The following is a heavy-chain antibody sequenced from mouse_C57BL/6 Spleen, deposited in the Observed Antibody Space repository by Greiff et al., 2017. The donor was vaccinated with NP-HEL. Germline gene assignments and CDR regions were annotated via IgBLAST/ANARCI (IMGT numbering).Heavy chain of an antibody. Sequence: EVHLVESGGGLVKPGGSLKLSCAASGFTFSDYGMHWVRQAPEKGLEWVAYISSGSSTIYYADTVKGRFTISRDTAKNTLFLQVTRLRSEDTAMYYWARTLGRYAMDYGGQGTSVTVSS. CDR2: ISSGSSTI. CDR1: GFTFSDYG. D-gene: IGHD4-1*01. V-gene: IGHV5-17*01. CDR3: ARTLGRYAMDY. J-gene: IGHJ4*01.